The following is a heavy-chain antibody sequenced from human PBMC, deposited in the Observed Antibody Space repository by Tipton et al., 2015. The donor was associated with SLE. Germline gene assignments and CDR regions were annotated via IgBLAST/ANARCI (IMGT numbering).Heavy chain of an antibody. J-gene: IGHJ6*03. Sequence: SLRLSCAASGLTFSSYGMHWVRQAPGKGLEWVAVIWYDGSNKYYADSVKGRFTISRDNSKNTLYLQMNSLRAEDTAVYYCARTTVTTYYYYYYMDVWGQGTLVTVSS. CDR2: IWYDGSNK. V-gene: IGHV3-33*01. CDR3: ARTTVTTYYYYYYMDV. D-gene: IGHD4-11*01. CDR1: GLTFSSYG.